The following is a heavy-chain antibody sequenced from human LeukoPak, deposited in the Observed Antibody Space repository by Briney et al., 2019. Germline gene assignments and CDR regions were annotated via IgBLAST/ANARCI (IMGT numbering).Heavy chain of an antibody. Sequence: GGSLRLSCAASGFTFVDSYMSWIRQAPGKGLEWLAFISSGGNTIYYGDSVQGRFTVSRDNAKKPVYLQMSSRRAEDTAVYYCARFKGSGYSLLIDRWGQGTLVTVSS. D-gene: IGHD3-22*01. CDR3: ARFKGSGYSLLIDR. V-gene: IGHV3-11*01. J-gene: IGHJ1*01. CDR1: GFTFVDSY. CDR2: ISSGGNTI.